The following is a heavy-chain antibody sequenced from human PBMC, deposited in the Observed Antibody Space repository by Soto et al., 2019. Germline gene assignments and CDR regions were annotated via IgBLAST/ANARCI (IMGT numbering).Heavy chain of an antibody. J-gene: IGHJ4*02. CDR1: GLNFSNYA. CDR2: ISATGGGT. V-gene: IGHV3-23*01. Sequence: PGGSLRLSCAASGLNFSNYAMSWVRQAPGKGLEWVSLISATGGGTYYADSVKGRFTISRDNSHNTLYLQVHSLTAEDTAVYYCAKDRRAGGDSAFYFDFWGQGAQVTVSS. CDR3: AKDRRAGGDSAFYFDF. D-gene: IGHD3-16*01.